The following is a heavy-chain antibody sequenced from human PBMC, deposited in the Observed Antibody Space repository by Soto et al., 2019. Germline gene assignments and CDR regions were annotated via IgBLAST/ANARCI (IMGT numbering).Heavy chain of an antibody. CDR3: AKRGYCSGGSCDAFDY. J-gene: IGHJ4*02. CDR1: GFTFSSYA. CDR2: ISGSGGST. Sequence: PGGSLRLSCAASGFTFSSYAMSWVRQAPGKGLEWVSAISGSGGSTYYADSVKGRFTISRDNSKDTLYLQMNSLRAEDTAVYYCAKRGYCSGGSCDAFDYWGQGTLVTVSS. V-gene: IGHV3-23*01. D-gene: IGHD2-15*01.